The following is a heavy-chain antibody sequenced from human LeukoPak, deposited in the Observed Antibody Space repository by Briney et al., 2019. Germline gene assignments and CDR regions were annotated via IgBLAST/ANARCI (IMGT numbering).Heavy chain of an antibody. CDR2: IYSSGST. V-gene: IGHV4-39*07. CDR1: GASINSGSNY. J-gene: IGHJ6*03. Sequence: SETPSLTCRVSGASINSGSNYWGWIRQPPGKTLEWIGSIYSSGSTYYNPSLKSRVIIMIDTPKNQFSLKLSSVTAADTAVYYCARVTGSYYYYYYMDVWGKGTTVTVSS. CDR3: ARVTGSYYYYYYMDV. D-gene: IGHD3-10*01.